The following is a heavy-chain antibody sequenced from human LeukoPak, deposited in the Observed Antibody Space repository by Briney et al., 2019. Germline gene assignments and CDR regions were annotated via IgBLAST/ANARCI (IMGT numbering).Heavy chain of an antibody. CDR3: ARNDYGDYGPDY. J-gene: IGHJ4*02. V-gene: IGHV3-21*01. D-gene: IGHD4-17*01. CDR1: GFTFSTYS. CDR2: ISSSSSHT. Sequence: GGSLRLSCAASGFTFSTYSMNWVRQAPGKGLEWVSSISSSSSHTFYAHSVKGRFTISRDNAKNSLNLQMNSLRGEDTAVYYCARNDYGDYGPDYWGQGTLVTVSS.